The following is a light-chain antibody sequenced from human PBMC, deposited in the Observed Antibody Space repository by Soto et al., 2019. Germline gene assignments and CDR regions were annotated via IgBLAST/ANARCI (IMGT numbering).Light chain of an antibody. CDR2: VNTDGSH. CDR1: SGHSRYA. V-gene: IGLV4-69*01. J-gene: IGLJ2*01. Sequence: QLVLTQSPSASASLGASVKLTCTLSSGHSRYAIAWHQQQPEKGPRHLMKVNTDGSHSKGDGIPDRFSGSSSGAERYLTISILQSEDEADYYCQTWGTAFQVFGGGTKLTVL. CDR3: QTWGTAFQV.